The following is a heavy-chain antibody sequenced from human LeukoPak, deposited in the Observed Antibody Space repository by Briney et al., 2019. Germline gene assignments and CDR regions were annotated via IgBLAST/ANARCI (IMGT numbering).Heavy chain of an antibody. J-gene: IGHJ4*02. CDR3: AGEWLRFDY. CDR1: GGSISSSNYY. V-gene: IGHV4-39*02. Sequence: SETLSLTCTVSGGSISSSNYYWGCIRQPPGKGLEWIGSVYYNGSTYYNPSLKSRVTISVDTSKNHFSLKLSSMTAADTAVYYCAGEWLRFDYWGQGTLVTVSS. D-gene: IGHD5-12*01. CDR2: VYYNGST.